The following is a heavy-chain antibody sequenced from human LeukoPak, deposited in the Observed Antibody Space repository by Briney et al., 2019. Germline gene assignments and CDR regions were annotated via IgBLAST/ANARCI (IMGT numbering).Heavy chain of an antibody. D-gene: IGHD2-15*01. J-gene: IGHJ6*02. CDR1: GFPFSSYA. V-gene: IGHV3-64D*09. Sequence: GGSQRLSCSASGFPFSSYAMHWVRQAPGKGLEYVSAISDSGGSTYYADSVKGRFTISRDNSKNTLYLQMSSLRAEDTAVYFCVRGYSFGPYGMDVWGQGATVTVSS. CDR3: VRGYSFGPYGMDV. CDR2: ISDSGGST.